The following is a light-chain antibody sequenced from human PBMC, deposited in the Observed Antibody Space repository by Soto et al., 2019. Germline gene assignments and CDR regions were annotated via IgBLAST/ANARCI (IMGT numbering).Light chain of an antibody. CDR1: QTISSW. V-gene: IGKV1-5*01. CDR2: DAS. J-gene: IGKJ4*01. CDR3: QQYASSPT. Sequence: GDSVTITCRASQTISSWLAWYQQKPGKAPKLLIFDASSLESGVPSRFSGSGSGTEFTLTISRLEPEDFAVYYCQQYASSPTFGGGTKVDIK.